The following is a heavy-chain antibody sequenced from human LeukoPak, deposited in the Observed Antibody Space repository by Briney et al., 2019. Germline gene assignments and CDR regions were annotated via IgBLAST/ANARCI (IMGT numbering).Heavy chain of an antibody. Sequence: ASVTVSCKASGYTFTSSGISWVRQAPGQGLEWMGWISGYTGNTNYVQRFQGRASMTTDSSTSTAYMELRSLRSDDTAVYYCAREEGGNYYYMDVWGKGTTVTVSS. CDR1: GYTFTSSG. CDR2: ISGYTGNT. V-gene: IGHV1-18*01. CDR3: AREEGGNYYYMDV. J-gene: IGHJ6*03. D-gene: IGHD3-16*01.